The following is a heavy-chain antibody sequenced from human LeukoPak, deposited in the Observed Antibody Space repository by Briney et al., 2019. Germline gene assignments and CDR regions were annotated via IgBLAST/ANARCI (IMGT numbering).Heavy chain of an antibody. D-gene: IGHD4-11*01. J-gene: IGHJ6*03. Sequence: SETLSLTCTVSGGSIRSYYWSWIRQSPGKVLEWIGYIHNSGRTNYNASLKSRVTMSVDTSKSQFALKLTSVTAADTAAYYCAGSTVENYYFYFMDVWGKGTTVTVSS. CDR3: AGSTVENYYFYFMDV. CDR1: GGSIRSYY. V-gene: IGHV4-59*01. CDR2: IHNSGRT.